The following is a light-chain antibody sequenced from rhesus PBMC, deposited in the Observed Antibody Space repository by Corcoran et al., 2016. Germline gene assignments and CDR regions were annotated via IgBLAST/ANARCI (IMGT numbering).Light chain of an antibody. CDR2: EAS. Sequence: DIQMTQSPSSLSASVGDRVTITCRASQGITNDLAWYQQKPGETPKLLIYEASSLQRGIPSRFSGSGSGTDFTLPISSLQSEDFATYYCQHYYSTPYSFGQGTKVEIK. J-gene: IGKJ2*01. V-gene: IGKV1-25*01. CDR3: QHYYSTPYS. CDR1: QGITND.